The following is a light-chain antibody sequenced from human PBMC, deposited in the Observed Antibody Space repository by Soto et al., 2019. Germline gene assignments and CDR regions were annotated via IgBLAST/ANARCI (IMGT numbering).Light chain of an antibody. V-gene: IGLV2-14*01. Sequence: QSVLTQPASVSGSPGQSITISCTGTSSDVGGYNYVSWYQQHPGKAPKLMIYDVSNRPSGVSSRFSGSKSGNTASPTISGLQAEDEADYYCSSYTTSSTLGYVFGTGTKVTVL. CDR2: DVS. J-gene: IGLJ1*01. CDR3: SSYTTSSTLGYV. CDR1: SSDVGGYNY.